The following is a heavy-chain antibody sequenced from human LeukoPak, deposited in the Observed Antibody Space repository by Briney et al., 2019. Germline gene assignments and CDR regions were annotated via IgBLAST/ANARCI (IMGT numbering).Heavy chain of an antibody. J-gene: IGHJ2*01. CDR1: GGSISSGSYY. Sequence: SETLSLTCTVSGGSISSGSYYWSWIRQPARKGLEWIGRIYTSGSTNYNPSLKSRVTISVDTSKNQFSLKLSSVTAADTAVYYCARVVTARLWYFDLWGRGTLVTVSS. V-gene: IGHV4-61*02. CDR2: IYTSGST. CDR3: ARVVTARLWYFDL. D-gene: IGHD2-21*02.